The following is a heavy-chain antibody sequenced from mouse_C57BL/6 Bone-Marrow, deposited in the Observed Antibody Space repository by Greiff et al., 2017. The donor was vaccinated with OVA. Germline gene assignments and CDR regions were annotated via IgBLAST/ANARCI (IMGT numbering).Heavy chain of an antibody. J-gene: IGHJ4*01. CDR3: ARNCTTVVADENYYAMDY. CDR2: IYPGDGDT. CDR1: GYAFSSSW. V-gene: IGHV1-82*01. Sequence: QVQLQQSGPELVKPGASVKISCKASGYAFSSSWMNWVKQRPGKGLEWIGRIYPGDGDTNYNGKFKGKATLTADKSSSTAYMQLSSLTSEDSAVYFCARNCTTVVADENYYAMDYWGQGTSVTVSS. D-gene: IGHD1-1*01.